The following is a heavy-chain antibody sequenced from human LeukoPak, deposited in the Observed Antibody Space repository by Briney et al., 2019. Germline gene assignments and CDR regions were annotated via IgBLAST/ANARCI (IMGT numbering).Heavy chain of an antibody. CDR1: GFTFSSYE. V-gene: IGHV3-48*03. Sequence: PGGSLRLSCAASGFTFSSYEMNWVRQAPGKGLEWVSYISSSGSTIYYADSVKGRFTISRDNAKNSLYLQMNSLRAEDTAVYYCARDSSSSPWYYYYGMDVWGQGTTVTVSS. J-gene: IGHJ6*02. CDR3: ARDSSSSPWYYYYGMDV. D-gene: IGHD6-13*01. CDR2: ISSSGSTI.